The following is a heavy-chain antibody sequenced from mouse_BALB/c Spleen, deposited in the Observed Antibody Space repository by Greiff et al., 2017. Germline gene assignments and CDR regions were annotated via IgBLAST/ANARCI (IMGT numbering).Heavy chain of an antibody. V-gene: IGHV5-17*02. J-gene: IGHJ2*01. CDR2: ISSGSSTI. Sequence: EVKLMESGGGLVQPGGSRKLSCAASGFTFSSFGMHWVRQAPEKGLEWVAYISSGSSTIYYADTVKGRFTISRDNPKNTLFLQMTSLRSEDTAMYYCARGRYDVVDYWGQGTTLTVSS. CDR1: GFTFSSFG. CDR3: ARGRYDVVDY. D-gene: IGHD2-14*01.